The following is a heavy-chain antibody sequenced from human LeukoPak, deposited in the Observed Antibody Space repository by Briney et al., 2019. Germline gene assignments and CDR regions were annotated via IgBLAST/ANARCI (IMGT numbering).Heavy chain of an antibody. CDR1: GGSISSYY. J-gene: IGHJ4*02. D-gene: IGHD3-3*01. CDR2: IYSSGNT. Sequence: SETLSLTCTVSGGSISSYYWSWIRQTPGKGLEWIGSIYSSGNTNYNPSLKSRVTISVDTSKNQFSLMLTSVTAADTAVYYCARGVVITGLDYWGQGTLVTVSS. CDR3: ARGVVITGLDY. V-gene: IGHV4-59*01.